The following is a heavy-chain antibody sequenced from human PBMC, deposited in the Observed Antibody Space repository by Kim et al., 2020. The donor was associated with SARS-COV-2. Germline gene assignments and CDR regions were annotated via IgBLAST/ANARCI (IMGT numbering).Heavy chain of an antibody. CDR3: ARDQYGSGSYYPLY. D-gene: IGHD3-10*01. V-gene: IGHV4-31*02. J-gene: IGHJ4*02. Sequence: NPSLKSRVTISVDTSKNQFSLKLSSVTAADTAVYYCARDQYGSGSYYPLYWGQGTLVTVSS.